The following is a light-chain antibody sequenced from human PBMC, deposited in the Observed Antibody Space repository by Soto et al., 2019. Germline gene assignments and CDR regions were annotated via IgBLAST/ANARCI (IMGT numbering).Light chain of an antibody. Sequence: EIVMTQTPATLSVSPGERDTLSCRASQSITGNLTWYQQKPGQAPRLLIYDASTRATGIPARFSGSGSGTEFTLTISSLQSEDFAVYYCQQYHNWPLTFGGGTKVEIK. CDR1: QSITGN. V-gene: IGKV3-15*01. CDR2: DAS. CDR3: QQYHNWPLT. J-gene: IGKJ4*01.